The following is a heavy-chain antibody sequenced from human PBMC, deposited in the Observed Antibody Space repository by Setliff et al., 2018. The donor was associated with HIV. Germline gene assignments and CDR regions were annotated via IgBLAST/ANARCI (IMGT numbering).Heavy chain of an antibody. CDR3: ARPAVLISTDYYYYMDV. CDR1: GYSFTDYY. V-gene: IGHV1-46*01. Sequence: ASVKVSCMASGYSFTDYYIHWVRQAPGQGLEWMGIINPSSGSTTYAQKFQGRVTITADESTGTAYMELSNLRSEDTAVYYCARPAVLISTDYYYYMDVWGQGTTVTVSS. CDR2: INPSSGST. J-gene: IGHJ6*02. D-gene: IGHD6-19*01.